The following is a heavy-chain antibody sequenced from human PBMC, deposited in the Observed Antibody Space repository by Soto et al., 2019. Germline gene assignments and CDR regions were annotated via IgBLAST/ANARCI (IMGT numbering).Heavy chain of an antibody. J-gene: IGHJ5*02. V-gene: IGHV4-34*01. CDR2: INHSGST. CDR3: ARRAGIGNWFDP. D-gene: IGHD6-19*01. Sequence: SETLSLTCAVYGGSFSGYYLSWIRQPPGKGLEWIGEINHSGSTNYNPSLKSRVTISVDTSKNQFSLKLSSVTAADTAVYYCARRAGIGNWFDPWGQGTLVTVSS. CDR1: GGSFSGYY.